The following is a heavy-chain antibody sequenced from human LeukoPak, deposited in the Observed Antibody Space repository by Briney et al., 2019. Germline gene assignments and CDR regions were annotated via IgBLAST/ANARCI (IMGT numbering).Heavy chain of an antibody. V-gene: IGHV4-31*03. J-gene: IGHJ4*02. CDR3: ARGGVSHS. CDR2: IYYSGST. CDR1: GGSINSGGYY. D-gene: IGHD5/OR15-5a*01. Sequence: SETLSLTCTVSGGSINSGGYYWSWIRQHPGKGLEWIGYIYYSGSTYYNPSLKSRITISIDTSKNQFSLKLSSVTAADTAVYYCARGGVSHSWGQGTLVNVSS.